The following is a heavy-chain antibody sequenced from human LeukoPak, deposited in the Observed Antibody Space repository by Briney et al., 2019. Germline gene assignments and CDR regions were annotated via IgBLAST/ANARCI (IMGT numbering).Heavy chain of an antibody. CDR1: GFTFGDYA. V-gene: IGHV3-49*04. Sequence: GGSLRLSCTASGFTFGDYAMSCVRQAPGKGLEWGGFIRSKAYGATTEYAASVKGRFTISRDDSKSIAYLQMNILKTEETAVYYCTRGYYYLYWGQGTLVTVSS. CDR3: TRGYYYLY. CDR2: IRSKAYGATT. D-gene: IGHD3-10*01. J-gene: IGHJ4*02.